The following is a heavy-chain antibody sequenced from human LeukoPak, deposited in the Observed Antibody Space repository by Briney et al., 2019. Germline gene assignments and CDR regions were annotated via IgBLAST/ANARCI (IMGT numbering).Heavy chain of an antibody. Sequence: GGSLRLSCAAAGFTFSTFAMSWVRQAPGKGLEWVSSISSAGDNTYSADSVKGRFTISRDNSKNTLFLQMTSLRADDTAVYYCARDLAVSWGQGTLVTVSP. CDR2: ISSAGDNT. J-gene: IGHJ4*02. CDR1: GFTFSTFA. CDR3: ARDLAVS. V-gene: IGHV3-23*01.